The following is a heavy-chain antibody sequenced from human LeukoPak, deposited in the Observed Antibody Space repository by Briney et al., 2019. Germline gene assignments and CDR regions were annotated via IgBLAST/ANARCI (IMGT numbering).Heavy chain of an antibody. D-gene: IGHD6-19*01. CDR3: AKGPYSSGWSHFDY. J-gene: IGHJ4*02. V-gene: IGHV3-23*01. CDR1: GFTFSSYA. Sequence: PGGSLRLSCAASGFTFSSYAMSWARQAPGKGLEWVSAISGSDDSTYYADSVKGRFTLSRDSSKNTLYLQMSSLRAEDTAVYYCAKGPYSSGWSHFDYWGQGTLVTVSS. CDR2: ISGSDDST.